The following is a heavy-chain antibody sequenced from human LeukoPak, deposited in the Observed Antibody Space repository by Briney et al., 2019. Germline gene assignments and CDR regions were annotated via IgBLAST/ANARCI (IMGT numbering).Heavy chain of an antibody. J-gene: IGHJ6*03. CDR3: ARDVGQTWIQLWLTEGYYYYMDV. Sequence: PGGSLRLSCAASGFTFSSYWMSWVRQAPGKGLEWVANIKQDGSEKYYVDSVKGRFTISRDNAKNSLYLQMNSLRAEDTAVYYCARDVGQTWIQLWLTEGYYYYMDVWGKGTTVTVSS. CDR2: IKQDGSEK. D-gene: IGHD5-18*01. CDR1: GFTFSSYW. V-gene: IGHV3-7*01.